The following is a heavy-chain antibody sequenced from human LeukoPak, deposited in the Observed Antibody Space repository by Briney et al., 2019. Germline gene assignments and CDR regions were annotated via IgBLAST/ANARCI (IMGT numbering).Heavy chain of an antibody. V-gene: IGHV1-46*01. J-gene: IGHJ6*03. CDR1: GYTFTSYY. Sequence: ASVKVSCKASGYTFTSYYMHWVRQAPGQGLEWMGIINPSGGGTSYAQKFQGRVTMTRDTSTSTVYMELSSLRSEDTAVYYCARGERMVRGWYYYYYMDVWGKGTTVTVSS. CDR2: INPSGGGT. CDR3: ARGERMVRGWYYYYYMDV. D-gene: IGHD3-10*01.